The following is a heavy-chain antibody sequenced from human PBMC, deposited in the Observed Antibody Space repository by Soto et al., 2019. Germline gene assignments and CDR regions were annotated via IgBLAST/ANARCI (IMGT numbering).Heavy chain of an antibody. V-gene: IGHV4-38-2*01. J-gene: IGHJ6*02. D-gene: IGHD5-18*01. CDR1: GYPISSGYY. CDR2: VYRSGST. Sequence: SETLSLTWAVSGYPISSGYYWGWIRQPPGKMLEWIGSVYRSGSTYYNPFLKSRVTISVDTCKNQFSLKLGSVTAGDTAVYYCAIVRGYRYGSLDHYGMDVWGQGTTVTVSS. CDR3: AIVRGYRYGSLDHYGMDV.